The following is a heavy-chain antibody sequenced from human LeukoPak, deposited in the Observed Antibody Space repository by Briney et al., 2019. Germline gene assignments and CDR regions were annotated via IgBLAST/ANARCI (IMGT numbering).Heavy chain of an antibody. D-gene: IGHD1-26*01. CDR2: ISSTGAI. Sequence: PGGSLRLSCASSGFTFSSFEMNWVRQAPGEGLEWVSYISSTGAIYYADSVKGRFTSSRDNAKNSLFLQMNSLRDEDTAVYYCARSTSYYFDYWGQGILVTVSS. CDR3: ARSTSYYFDY. V-gene: IGHV3-48*03. J-gene: IGHJ4*02. CDR1: GFTFSSFE.